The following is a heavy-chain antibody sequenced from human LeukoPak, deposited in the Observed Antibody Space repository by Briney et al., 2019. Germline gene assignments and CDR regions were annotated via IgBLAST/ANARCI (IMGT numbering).Heavy chain of an antibody. CDR3: ARQGEYSGYQGFDY. Sequence: SETLSLTCTVSGGSLSTHYWSWIRQPPGKGLEWIGYIYYTGSTNYNPSLESRVTISIDTSKNQFSLKLTSVTAADTAVYYCARQGEYSGYQGFDYWGQGTLVTVSS. J-gene: IGHJ4*02. D-gene: IGHD5-12*01. CDR2: IYYTGST. V-gene: IGHV4-59*08. CDR1: GGSLSTHY.